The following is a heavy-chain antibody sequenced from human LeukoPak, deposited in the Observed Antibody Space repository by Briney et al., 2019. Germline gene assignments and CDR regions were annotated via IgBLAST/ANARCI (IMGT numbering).Heavy chain of an antibody. Sequence: PGGSLRLSCAASGFTFSSYAMHWVRQAPGKGLEWVGFIRSKAFGETAEYAASVKGRFTISRDDSKSIAYLQMNSLKTEDTAVYYCTRDRGSSTLGDYWGQGTLVTVFS. CDR2: IRSKAFGETA. J-gene: IGHJ4*02. D-gene: IGHD7-27*01. CDR1: GFTFSSYA. V-gene: IGHV3-49*04. CDR3: TRDRGSSTLGDY.